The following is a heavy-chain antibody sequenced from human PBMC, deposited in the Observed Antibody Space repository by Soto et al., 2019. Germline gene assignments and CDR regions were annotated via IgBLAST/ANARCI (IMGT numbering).Heavy chain of an antibody. CDR3: ARDGIQLWLRGYYGMDV. J-gene: IGHJ6*02. CDR1: GFTFSSYS. D-gene: IGHD5-18*01. CDR2: ISSSSSYI. Sequence: GGSLSLSCAASGFTFSSYSMNWVRQAPGKGLEWVSSISSSSSYIYYADSVKGRFTISRDNAKNSLYLQMNSLRAEDTAVYYCARDGIQLWLRGYYGMDVWGQGTTVTVSS. V-gene: IGHV3-21*01.